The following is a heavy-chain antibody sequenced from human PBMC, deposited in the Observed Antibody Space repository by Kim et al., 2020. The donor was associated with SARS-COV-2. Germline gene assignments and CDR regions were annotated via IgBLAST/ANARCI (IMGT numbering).Heavy chain of an antibody. V-gene: IGHV3-30*04. CDR1: GFTFSSYA. Sequence: GGSLRLSCAASGFTFSSYAMHWVRQAPGKGLEWVAVISYDGSNKYYADSVKGRFTISRDNSKNTLYLQMNSLRAEDTAVYYCARDPQSNPRRGMDVWGQGTTVTVSS. CDR2: ISYDGSNK. J-gene: IGHJ6*02. CDR3: ARDPQSNPRRGMDV.